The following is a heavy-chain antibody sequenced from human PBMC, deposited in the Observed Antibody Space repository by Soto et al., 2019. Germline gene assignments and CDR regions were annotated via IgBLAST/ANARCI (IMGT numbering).Heavy chain of an antibody. D-gene: IGHD2-21*02. CDR1: GFTFNVFG. Sequence: QVQLVRSGAEVKNPGPSVKVSCKTSGFTFNVFGIHWVRQAPGQGLEWMGGLIPIYDAPYYAQKFQRRITSTADKSPGTVNLELSSLTSEDTAGYFCAKVRDPHLDHYGLDVWGQGTTVTVS. V-gene: IGHV1-69*06. J-gene: IGHJ6*02. CDR2: LIPIYDAP. CDR3: AKVRDPHLDHYGLDV.